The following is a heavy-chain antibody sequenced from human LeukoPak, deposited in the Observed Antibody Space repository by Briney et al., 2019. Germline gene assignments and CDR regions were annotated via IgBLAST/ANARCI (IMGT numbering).Heavy chain of an antibody. CDR3: AKSGRENTCGGDCYPYGMDV. J-gene: IGHJ6*02. CDR1: GFTFSSYA. Sequence: AGGSLRLSCAASGFTFSSYAMSWVRQAPGKGLEWVSAISGSGGSTYYADSVKGRFTISRDNSKNTLYLQMNSLRAEDTAVYYCAKSGRENTCGGDCYPYGMDVWGQGTTVTVSS. CDR2: ISGSGGST. V-gene: IGHV3-23*01. D-gene: IGHD2-21*02.